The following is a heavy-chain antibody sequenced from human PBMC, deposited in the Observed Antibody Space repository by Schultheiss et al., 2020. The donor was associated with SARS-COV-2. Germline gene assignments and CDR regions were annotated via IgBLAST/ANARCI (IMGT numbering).Heavy chain of an antibody. CDR2: ISGSGGST. CDR3: VKEVSPRGRCSGGSCYSFDY. D-gene: IGHD2-15*01. CDR1: GFTFSSYA. Sequence: GGSLRLSCAASGFTFSSYAMSWVRQAPGKGLEWVSAISGSGGSTYYADSVKGRFTISRDNSKNTLYLQMSSLRAEDTAVYYCVKEVSPRGRCSGGSCYSFDYWGQGTLVTVSS. J-gene: IGHJ4*02. V-gene: IGHV3-23*01.